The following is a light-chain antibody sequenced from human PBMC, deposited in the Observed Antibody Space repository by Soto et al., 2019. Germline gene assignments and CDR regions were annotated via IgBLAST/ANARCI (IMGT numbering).Light chain of an antibody. V-gene: IGKV3-15*01. CDR2: GAS. Sequence: EIVMTQSPATLSVSPGERATLSCRASQSVSSDLAWYQHKPGQAPRLLIYGASTRATGIPARFSGRGSGTEFTLTISSLQSVDFAVYYCQQYDNWPPTFGQGTKVEIK. CDR3: QQYDNWPPT. CDR1: QSVSSD. J-gene: IGKJ1*01.